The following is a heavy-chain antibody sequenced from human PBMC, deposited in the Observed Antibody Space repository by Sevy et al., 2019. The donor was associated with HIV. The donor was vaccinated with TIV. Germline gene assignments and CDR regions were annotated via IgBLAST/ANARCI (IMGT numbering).Heavy chain of an antibody. D-gene: IGHD2-8*01. V-gene: IGHV3-7*03. CDR1: GFTFSDSW. J-gene: IGHJ4*02. CDR2: INQDGSMI. Sequence: GGSLRLSCTASGFTFSDSWMHWVRQAPGKGLEWLANINQDGSMIYYVHSVKGRFTISRDSSRNSLLLQMSSLRAGDTATYYCARAIGKDGAYWGQGTLVTVSS. CDR3: ARAIGKDGAY.